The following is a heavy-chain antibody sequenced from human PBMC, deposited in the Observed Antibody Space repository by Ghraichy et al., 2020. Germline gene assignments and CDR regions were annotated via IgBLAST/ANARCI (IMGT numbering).Heavy chain of an antibody. CDR3: AKEQGDDYNLEAWDY. Sequence: GGSLRLSCAASGFTFSSYAMSWVRQAPGKGLEWVSGISGSGGYTYYADSVKGRFTISRDSSKNTLYLQMNSLRAEDTAVYYCAKEQGDDYNLEAWDYWGQGTLVTVSS. D-gene: IGHD5-24*01. CDR2: ISGSGGYT. J-gene: IGHJ4*02. CDR1: GFTFSSYA. V-gene: IGHV3-23*01.